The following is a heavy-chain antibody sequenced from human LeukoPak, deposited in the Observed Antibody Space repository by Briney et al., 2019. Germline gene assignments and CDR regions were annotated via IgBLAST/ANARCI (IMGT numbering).Heavy chain of an antibody. CDR1: GFTFSSYA. CDR3: AKVRRDCYNACDY. V-gene: IGHV3-23*01. Sequence: GGSLRLSCAASGFTFSSYAMSWVRQAPGKGLEWVSSISGSGGSTYYADSVKGRLTPSTDTSKNTLCMQMNRVRAEDPDVYLCAKVRRDCYNACDYWGQGTRVSV. J-gene: IGHJ4*02. D-gene: IGHD5-24*01. CDR2: ISGSGGST.